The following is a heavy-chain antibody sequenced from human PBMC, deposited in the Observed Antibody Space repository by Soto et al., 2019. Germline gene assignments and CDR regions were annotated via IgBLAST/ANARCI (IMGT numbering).Heavy chain of an antibody. CDR1: GFSLSTSGVG. CDR2: IYWDDDK. D-gene: IGHD1-1*01. J-gene: IGHJ5*02. Sequence: QITLKESGPTLVNPTQTLTLTCTFSGFSLSTSGVGVGWIRQPPGKALEWLALIYWDDDKRYSPSLKSRLTITKDTSKNQVVLTMTNMDPVDTATYYCAHRQRNRLERRGGNWFDPWGQGTLVTVSS. CDR3: AHRQRNRLERRGGNWFDP. V-gene: IGHV2-5*02.